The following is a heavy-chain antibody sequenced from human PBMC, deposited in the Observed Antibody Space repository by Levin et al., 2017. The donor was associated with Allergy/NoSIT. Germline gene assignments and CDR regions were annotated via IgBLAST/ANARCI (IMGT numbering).Heavy chain of an antibody. CDR3: ARAPSRYDARGSLDS. CDR1: GFTFGSYQ. V-gene: IGHV3-48*03. CDR2: ISDGGSTI. J-gene: IGHJ4*02. Sequence: SCTASGFTFGSYQMHWVRQAPGKGLEWISYISDGGSTIYYADSVKGRFTVSRDNAKNSLFLQMDSLRGDDTAVYYCARAPSRYDARGSLDSWGQGTLVTVSS. D-gene: IGHD4/OR15-4a*01.